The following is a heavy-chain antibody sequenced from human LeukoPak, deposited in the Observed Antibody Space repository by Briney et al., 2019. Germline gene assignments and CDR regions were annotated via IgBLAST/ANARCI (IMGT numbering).Heavy chain of an antibody. Sequence: SETLSLTCTVSGYSINSIYYWGWIRQPPGKGLEWIGSIYHSGSTYYNPSLKSRVTISLDTSKNQFSLKLSSVTAADTAVYYCARSRGLTRYNWFDPWGQGTLVTVSS. D-gene: IGHD3-10*01. V-gene: IGHV4-38-2*02. J-gene: IGHJ5*02. CDR3: ARSRGLTRYNWFDP. CDR1: GYSINSIYY. CDR2: IYHSGST.